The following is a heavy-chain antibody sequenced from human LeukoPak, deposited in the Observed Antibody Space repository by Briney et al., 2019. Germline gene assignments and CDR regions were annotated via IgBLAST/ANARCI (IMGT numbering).Heavy chain of an antibody. J-gene: IGHJ4*02. Sequence: AGSLRLSCVASGFTFSDYSMNWVRQAPGKGLEWVSSIGSSSSYIYHADSVKGRFTISRDNAKNSLYLQMNSLRAEDTAVYYCARGLGYCSGGSCYWGQGTLVTVSS. D-gene: IGHD2-15*01. CDR2: IGSSSSYI. CDR1: GFTFSDYS. V-gene: IGHV3-21*01. CDR3: ARGLGYCSGGSCY.